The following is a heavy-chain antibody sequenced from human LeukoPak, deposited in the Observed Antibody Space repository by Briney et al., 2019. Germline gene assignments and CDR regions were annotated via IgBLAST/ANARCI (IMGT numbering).Heavy chain of an antibody. Sequence: PGGSLRLSCAASGFTFSSYSMNWVRQAPGKGLEWVSSISSSSSYIYYADSVKGRFTISRDNAKNSLYLQMNSLRAEDTAVYYCARVLFTTMVRGVPFSGAYYFDYWGQGTLVTVSS. CDR3: ARVLFTTMVRGVPFSGAYYFDY. J-gene: IGHJ4*02. D-gene: IGHD3-10*01. V-gene: IGHV3-21*01. CDR1: GFTFSSYS. CDR2: ISSSSSYI.